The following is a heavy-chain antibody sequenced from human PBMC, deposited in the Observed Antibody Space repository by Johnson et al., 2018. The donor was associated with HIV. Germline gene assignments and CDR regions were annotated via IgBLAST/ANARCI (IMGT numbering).Heavy chain of an antibody. Sequence: QVQLVESGGGVVQPGGSLRLSCAASGFTFSSYGMHWVRQVPGNGLEWVTFIQYDGTNKYYADSVKGRFTISRDNSKNTLYLQMYSLRAEDTAVYYCAKGRWEATTYDDAFDIWGQGTMVTVSS. CDR3: AKGRWEATTYDDAFDI. V-gene: IGHV3-30*02. CDR2: IQYDGTNK. J-gene: IGHJ3*02. CDR1: GFTFSSYG. D-gene: IGHD1-26*01.